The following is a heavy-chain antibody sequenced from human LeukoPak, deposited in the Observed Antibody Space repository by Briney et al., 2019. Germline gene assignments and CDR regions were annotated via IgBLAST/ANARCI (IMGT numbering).Heavy chain of an antibody. V-gene: IGHV4-4*07. CDR2: IYTSGST. D-gene: IGHD1-26*01. CDR3: ARAPYSGSYFWFDP. J-gene: IGHJ5*02. CDR1: GGSISRYY. Sequence: SETLSLTCTVSGGSISRYYWSWIRQPAGKGLEWIGRIYTSGSTNYNPSLKSRVTISVDMSNNQFSLKLSSVTAADTAVYYCARAPYSGSYFWFDPWGQGTLVTVSS.